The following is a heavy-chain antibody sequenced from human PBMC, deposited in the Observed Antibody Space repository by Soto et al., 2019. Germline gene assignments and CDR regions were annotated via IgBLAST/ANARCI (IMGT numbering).Heavy chain of an antibody. Sequence: SETLSLTCTVSGGSVSSGDYFWSWLRQSPGKRLEWIAYIYYSGSTNYNPSLKSRATISVDTSKSQVSLTLTSMTAADAALYYCARSPNYYYYGFDVWGQGTAVTSP. V-gene: IGHV4-61*08. CDR3: ARSPNYYYYGFDV. CDR2: IYYSGST. D-gene: IGHD3-10*01. J-gene: IGHJ6*02. CDR1: GGSVSSGDYF.